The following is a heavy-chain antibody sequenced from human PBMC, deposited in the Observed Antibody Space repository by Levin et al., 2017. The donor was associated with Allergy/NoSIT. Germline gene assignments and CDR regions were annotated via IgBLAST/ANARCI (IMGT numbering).Heavy chain of an antibody. J-gene: IGHJ4*02. CDR2: IRSKANSYAT. Sequence: PGGSLRLSCAASGFTFSGSAMHWVRQASGKGLEWVGRIRSKANSYATAYAASVKGRFTISRDDSKNTAYLQMNSLKTEDTAVYYCTRSPPDYGEFDYWGQGTLVTVSS. V-gene: IGHV3-73*01. CDR1: GFTFSGSA. D-gene: IGHD4-17*01. CDR3: TRSPPDYGEFDY.